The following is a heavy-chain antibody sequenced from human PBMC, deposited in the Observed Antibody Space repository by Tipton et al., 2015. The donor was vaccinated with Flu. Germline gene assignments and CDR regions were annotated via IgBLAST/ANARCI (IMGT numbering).Heavy chain of an antibody. V-gene: IGHV4-39*07. Sequence: TLSLTCSVSGDSMTSSRYYWGWIRQPPGKGLEWIGSIFHSGSTYYNPSLKSRVTISVDTSKNQFSLKLISVTAADTAVYYCARGDCNSTSCLDYWGQGTLVTVSS. CDR2: IFHSGST. J-gene: IGHJ4*02. CDR3: ARGDCNSTSCLDY. CDR1: GDSMTSSRYY. D-gene: IGHD2-2*01.